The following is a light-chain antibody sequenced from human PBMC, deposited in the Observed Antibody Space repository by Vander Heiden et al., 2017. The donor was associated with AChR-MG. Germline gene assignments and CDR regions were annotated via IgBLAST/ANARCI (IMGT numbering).Light chain of an antibody. CDR3: QQDDNWPLT. CDR1: QSVSSK. CDR2: SAS. J-gene: IGKJ4*01. Sequence: EIVMTQSPATLSVSPIERATLSCRASQSVSSKLGWYRQKPGQAPRLLIYSASTRATGIPARFSGSGSGTESTLTIISLQSEDFAVYYCQQDDNWPLTFGGGTKVEIK. V-gene: IGKV3-15*01.